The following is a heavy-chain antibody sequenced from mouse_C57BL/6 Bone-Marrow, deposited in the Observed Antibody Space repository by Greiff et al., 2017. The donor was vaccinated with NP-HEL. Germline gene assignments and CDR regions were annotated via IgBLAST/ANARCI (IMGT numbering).Heavy chain of an antibody. D-gene: IGHD1-1*01. J-gene: IGHJ2*01. V-gene: IGHV5-16*01. CDR1: GFTFSDYY. CDR2: INYDGSST. Sequence: EVMLVESEGGLVQPGSSMKLSCTASGFTFSDYYMAWVRQVPEKGLEWVANINYDGSSTYYLDSLKSRFIISRDNAKNILYLQMSSLKSEDTATYYCARDHGDYGSFYFDYWGQGTTLTVSS. CDR3: ARDHGDYGSFYFDY.